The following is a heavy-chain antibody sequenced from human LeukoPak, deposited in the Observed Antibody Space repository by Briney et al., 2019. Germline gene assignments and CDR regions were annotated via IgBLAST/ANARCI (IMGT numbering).Heavy chain of an antibody. D-gene: IGHD6-13*01. CDR1: GGSISSYY. CDR2: IYTSGST. CDR3: AIDGDSSSWYDY. J-gene: IGHJ4*02. Sequence: TSETLSLTCTVSGGSISSYYWSWIRQPAGKGLDWIGRIYTSGSTNYNPSLKSRVTMSVDTSKNQFSLKLSSVTAADTAVYYCAIDGDSSSWYDYWGQGTLVTVSS. V-gene: IGHV4-4*07.